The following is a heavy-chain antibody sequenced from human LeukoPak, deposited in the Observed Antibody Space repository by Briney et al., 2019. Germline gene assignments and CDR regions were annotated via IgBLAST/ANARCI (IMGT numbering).Heavy chain of an antibody. CDR1: GGSISSSSYY. Sequence: PSETLSLTCTVSGGSISSSSYYWGWIRQPPGKGLEWIGSVYYTGASYYNPSLKSRVTISIDTSKKHFSLKLTSVTAADTAVYYCARGAPPQNWGQGTLVTVSS. CDR2: VYYTGAS. CDR3: ARGAPPQN. V-gene: IGHV4-39*07. J-gene: IGHJ4*02.